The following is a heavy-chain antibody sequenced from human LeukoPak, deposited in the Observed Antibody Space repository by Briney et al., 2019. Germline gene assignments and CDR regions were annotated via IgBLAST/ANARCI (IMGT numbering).Heavy chain of an antibody. CDR3: AKEPQGRWFGDGPLDY. D-gene: IGHD3-10*01. V-gene: IGHV3-23*01. Sequence: GGSLRLSCAASGFTFSSYGMSWVRQAPGKGLEWVSGISGSGSGTYYADSVKGRFTISRDNSKNTLHLQMNSLRAEDTAVYYCAKEPQGRWFGDGPLDYWGQGTLVTVSS. CDR2: ISGSGSGT. CDR1: GFTFSSYG. J-gene: IGHJ4*02.